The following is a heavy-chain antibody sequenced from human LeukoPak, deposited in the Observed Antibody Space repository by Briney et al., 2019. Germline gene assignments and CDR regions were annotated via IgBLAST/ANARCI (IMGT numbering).Heavy chain of an antibody. D-gene: IGHD2-2*01. CDR2: IQEDGKKE. CDR3: AREVVRRLMGSRHHFDY. Sequence: PGESLRLSCEASGFTFTKFWMSWVRQAPGKGLEWVANIQEDGKKENYVDSVRGRFTISSDNAKNSLYLQMNSLRAEDTAVYYCAREVVRRLMGSRHHFDYWGQGTLVTVSS. V-gene: IGHV3-7*01. CDR1: GFTFTKFW. J-gene: IGHJ4*02.